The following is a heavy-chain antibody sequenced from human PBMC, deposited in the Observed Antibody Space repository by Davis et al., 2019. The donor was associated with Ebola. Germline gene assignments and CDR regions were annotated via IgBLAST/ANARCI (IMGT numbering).Heavy chain of an antibody. CDR1: GYTFTGYY. CDR3: ARVGVYSNYVGWFDP. D-gene: IGHD4-11*01. Sequence: ASVKVSCKASGYTFTGYYMHWVRQAPGQGLEWMGWINPSGGSTSYAQKFQGRVTMTKDTSTSTVYMELSSLRSEDTAVYYCARVGVYSNYVGWFDPWGQGTLVTVSS. V-gene: IGHV1-46*01. J-gene: IGHJ5*02. CDR2: INPSGGST.